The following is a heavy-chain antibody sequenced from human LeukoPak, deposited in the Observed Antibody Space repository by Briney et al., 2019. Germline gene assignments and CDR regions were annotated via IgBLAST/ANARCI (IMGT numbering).Heavy chain of an antibody. J-gene: IGHJ4*02. CDR3: AKDGAWLRFDD. D-gene: IGHD5-12*01. CDR2: ISPGGGPT. V-gene: IGHV3-23*01. Sequence: PGGSLRPSCAASGFTFSSYAMSWVRQAPGKGLEWVSGISPGGGPTYYADSVRGRFSISRDDLKNTVYLQMKNLTAEDTAVYYCAKDGAWLRFDDWGQGILVTVSS. CDR1: GFTFSSYA.